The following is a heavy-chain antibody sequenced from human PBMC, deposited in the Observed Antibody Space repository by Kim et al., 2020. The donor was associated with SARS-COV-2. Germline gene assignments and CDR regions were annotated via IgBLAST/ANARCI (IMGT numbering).Heavy chain of an antibody. CDR3: AKTLYGDYNWFDT. CDR1: GFTISSYA. V-gene: IGHV3-30-3*02. D-gene: IGHD4-17*01. CDR2: ISYDGSNK. Sequence: GGSLRLSCAASGFTISSYAMHWVRQDPGQGLAWVAVISYDGSNKYYADSVKGRLTISRDNFKNTLYLHMNGLRAEDTAVYNCAKTLYGDYNWFDTWGQGT. J-gene: IGHJ5*02.